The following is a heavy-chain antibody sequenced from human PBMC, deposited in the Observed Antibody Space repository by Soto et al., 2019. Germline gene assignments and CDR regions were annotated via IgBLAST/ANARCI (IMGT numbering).Heavy chain of an antibody. D-gene: IGHD6-13*01. CDR1: GASISSSRSY. V-gene: IGHV4-39*01. CDR3: ARQAAAPGIDLWFDP. J-gene: IGHJ5*02. Sequence: QLQLQESGPGLVKPSETLSLTCNVSGASISSSRSYWAWFRQPPGKELEWIANIFYAGNTYYNPSLKSRVTVSVDTSKIQFSLKLDSVTAADTAVYYCARQAAAPGIDLWFDPWGQGTLVTVSS. CDR2: IFYAGNT.